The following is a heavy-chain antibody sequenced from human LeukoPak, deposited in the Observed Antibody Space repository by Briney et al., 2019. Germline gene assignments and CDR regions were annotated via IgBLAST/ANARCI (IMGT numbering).Heavy chain of an antibody. CDR2: IIPIFGTA. CDR1: GYTFTGYY. D-gene: IGHD4-17*01. V-gene: IGHV1-69*13. CDR3: ARERERLGDYDPEYFQH. Sequence: WASVKVSCKASGYTFTGYYMHWVRQAPGQGLEWMGGIIPIFGTANYAQKFQGRVTITADESTSTAYMELSSLRSEDTAVYYCARERERLGDYDPEYFQHWGQGTLVTVSS. J-gene: IGHJ1*01.